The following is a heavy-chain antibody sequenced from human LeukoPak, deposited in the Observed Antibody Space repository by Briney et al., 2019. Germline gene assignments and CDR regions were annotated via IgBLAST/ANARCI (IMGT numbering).Heavy chain of an antibody. V-gene: IGHV3-33*01. CDR2: IWYDGSNK. J-gene: IGHJ4*02. CDR3: ARSITMVRGVILLDY. D-gene: IGHD3-10*01. CDR1: GFTFSSYG. Sequence: GRSLRLSCAASGFTFSSYGMHWVRQAPGKGLEWVAVIWYDGSNKYYADSVKGRFTISRDNSKNTLYLQMNSLRAEDTAVYYCARSITMVRGVILLDYWGQGTLVTVSS.